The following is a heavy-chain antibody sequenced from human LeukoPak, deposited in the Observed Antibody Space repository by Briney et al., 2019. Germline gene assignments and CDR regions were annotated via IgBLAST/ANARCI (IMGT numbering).Heavy chain of an antibody. Sequence: SETLSLTCVVYGGSFSAYYWSWIRQPPGKGLEWIGEINESGGTKYNPSLKSRGTISVDTSKKQFSLKLSSVTAADTAVYYCARGREVVPAAAGWFDPWGQGTLVTVSS. CDR1: GGSFSAYY. J-gene: IGHJ5*02. V-gene: IGHV4-34*01. CDR3: ARGREVVPAAAGWFDP. D-gene: IGHD2-2*01. CDR2: INESGGT.